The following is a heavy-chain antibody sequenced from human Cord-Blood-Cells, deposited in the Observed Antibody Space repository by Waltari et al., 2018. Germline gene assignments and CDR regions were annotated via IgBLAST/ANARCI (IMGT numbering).Heavy chain of an antibody. Sequence: QVQLVESGGGVVQPGMSLRLSCAASGFTFSSYAMHWFRQAPGKGLEWVAVISYDGSNKYYADSVKGRFTISRDNSKNTLYLQMNSLRAEDTAVYYCAREGTIFGVVIMKYWGQGTLVTVSS. CDR1: GFTFSSYA. CDR3: AREGTIFGVVIMKY. CDR2: ISYDGSNK. V-gene: IGHV3-30*04. J-gene: IGHJ4*02. D-gene: IGHD3-3*01.